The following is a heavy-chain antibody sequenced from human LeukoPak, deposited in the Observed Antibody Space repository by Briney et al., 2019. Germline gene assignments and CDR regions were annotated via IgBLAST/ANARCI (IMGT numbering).Heavy chain of an antibody. V-gene: IGHV4-61*01. CDR1: GDSVSSGNYY. Sequence: SETLSLTCTVSGDSVSSGNYYWSWIRQPPGKGLEWIGFMSNSGHTDSTPSLKSRVTISLDTSKNQFSLKLNSVTAADTAVYYCARESADGTGPDSWGQGTLVTVSS. CDR3: ARESADGTGPDS. J-gene: IGHJ4*02. D-gene: IGHD6-13*01. CDR2: MSNSGHT.